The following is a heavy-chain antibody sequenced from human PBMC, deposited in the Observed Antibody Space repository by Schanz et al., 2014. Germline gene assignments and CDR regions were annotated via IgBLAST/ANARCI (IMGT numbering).Heavy chain of an antibody. J-gene: IGHJ4*02. CDR1: GGSISSSSYF. Sequence: QLQLQESGPGLVKPSETLSLTCTVSGGSISSSSYFWGWIRQPPGKGLEWIGRIYNSGIANYNPSSGRRLTIPVKTSNTKSPLRLTSGPAADTATYYCARRVVPATMGLYFDLGGQGTLVTVSS. D-gene: IGHD2-21*01. CDR3: ARRVVPATMGLYFDL. CDR2: IYNSGIA. V-gene: IGHV4-39*07.